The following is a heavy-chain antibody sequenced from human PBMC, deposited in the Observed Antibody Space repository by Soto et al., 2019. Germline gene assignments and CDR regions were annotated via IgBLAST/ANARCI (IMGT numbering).Heavy chain of an antibody. D-gene: IGHD1-26*01. V-gene: IGHV4-30-2*01. Sequence: QLQLQGSGSGLVKPSQTLSLICAVSCGSITNGSSWIGIRQPPGKGLEWIGYIYHNQYAYYTPPLKSRVTISVDRSNHQFSLNINSVTAADTAVYYCARVRAVARCGFDYWGQGALVTVAS. J-gene: IGHJ4*02. CDR3: ARVRAVARCGFDY. CDR1: CGSITNGSS. CDR2: IYHNQYA.